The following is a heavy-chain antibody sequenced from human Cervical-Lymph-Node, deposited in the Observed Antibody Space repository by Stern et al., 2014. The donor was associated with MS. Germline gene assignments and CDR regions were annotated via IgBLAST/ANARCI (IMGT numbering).Heavy chain of an antibody. V-gene: IGHV3-30-3*01. J-gene: IGHJ6*02. CDR2: ISYDGSNK. CDR3: ARDRRSWHGGSYGMDV. D-gene: IGHD6-13*01. CDR1: GFTFSSYA. Sequence: VQLEESGGGVVQPGRSLRLSCAASGFTFSSYAMHWVRQAPGKGLEWVAVISYDGSNKYYADSVKGRFTISRDNSKNTLYLQMNSLRAEDTAVYYCARDRRSWHGGSYGMDVWGQGTTVTVSS.